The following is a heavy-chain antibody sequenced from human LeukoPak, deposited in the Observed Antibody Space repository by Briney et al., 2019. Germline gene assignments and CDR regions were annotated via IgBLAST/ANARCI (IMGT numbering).Heavy chain of an antibody. J-gene: IGHJ4*02. V-gene: IGHV3-23*01. CDR3: AKDLADGSFDY. CDR2: ISGSGGST. D-gene: IGHD3-10*01. CDR1: GFTFRSYA. Sequence: GGSLSLSCAASGFTFRSYAMSWVRQAPGKGLEWVSAISGSGGSTYYADSVKGRFTISRDNSKNTLYLQMNSLRAEDTAVYYCAKDLADGSFDYWGQGTLVTVSS.